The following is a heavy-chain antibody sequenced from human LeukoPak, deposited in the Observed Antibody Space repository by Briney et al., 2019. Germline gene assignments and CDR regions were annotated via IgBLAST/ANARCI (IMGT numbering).Heavy chain of an antibody. CDR2: INGDGSST. Sequence: PWGSLRLSCAASEFTFWMHWVRQAPGKGLVWVSQINGDGSSTSYADSVKGRFTISRDNAKNTLYLQMNSLRAEDTAVYYCGNLDWGQGTLVTVSS. CDR1: EFTFW. J-gene: IGHJ4*02. CDR3: GNLD. V-gene: IGHV3-74*01.